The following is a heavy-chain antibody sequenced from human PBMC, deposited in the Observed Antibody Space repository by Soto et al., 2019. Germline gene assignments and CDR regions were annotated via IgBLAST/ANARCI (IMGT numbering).Heavy chain of an antibody. V-gene: IGHV1-18*01. CDR2: ISAHNGNT. D-gene: IGHD1-1*01. CDR1: GYGFTTYG. Sequence: QVHLVQSGAEVKKPGASVKVSCKGSGYGFTTYGITWVRQAPGQGLEWMAWISAHNGNTNYAQKLQGRVTVTRDTPPTPAYMELRSLRSDDTAVYYCARGRYGDYWGQGDLVTVSS. CDR3: ARGRYGDY. J-gene: IGHJ4*02.